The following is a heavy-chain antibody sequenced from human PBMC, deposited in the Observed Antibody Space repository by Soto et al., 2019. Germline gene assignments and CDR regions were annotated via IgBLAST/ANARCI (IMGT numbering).Heavy chain of an antibody. CDR3: AREEDTAMTTSGFYYYGMDV. J-gene: IGHJ6*02. Sequence: VASVKVSCKASGYTFTGYYMHWVRQAPGQGLEWMGWINPNSGGTNYAQKFQGRVTMTRDTSISTAYMELSRLRSDDTAVYYCAREEDTAMTTSGFYYYGMDVWGQGTTVTVSS. CDR2: INPNSGGT. V-gene: IGHV1-2*02. CDR1: GYTFTGYY. D-gene: IGHD5-18*01.